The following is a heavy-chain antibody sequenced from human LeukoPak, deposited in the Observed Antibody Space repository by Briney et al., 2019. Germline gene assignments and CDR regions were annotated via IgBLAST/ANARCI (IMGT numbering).Heavy chain of an antibody. CDR3: AKGRTPPRITGACTIDY. D-gene: IGHD2-8*01. Sequence: GGSLRLSCAASGFTFSSYAMHWVRQAPGKGLEWVAVISYDGSNKYYADSVKGRFTISRDNSKNTLYLQMNSPRAEDTALYYCAKGRTPPRITGACTIDYWGQGTPVTVSS. CDR1: GFTFSSYA. J-gene: IGHJ4*01. CDR2: ISYDGSNK. V-gene: IGHV3-30-3*01.